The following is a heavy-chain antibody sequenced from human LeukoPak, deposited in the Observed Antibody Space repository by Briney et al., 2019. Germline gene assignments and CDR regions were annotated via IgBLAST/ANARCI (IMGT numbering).Heavy chain of an antibody. CDR3: ASNLRSGSYPFDY. J-gene: IGHJ4*02. D-gene: IGHD3-10*01. CDR1: GGSISSSSYY. Sequence: SETLSLTCTVSGGSISSSSYYWGWIRQPPGKGLEWIGSIYYSGSTYYNPSLKSRVTISVDTSKNQFSLKLSSVTAADTAVYYCASNLRSGSYPFDYWGQGTLVTVSS. CDR2: IYYSGST. V-gene: IGHV4-39*07.